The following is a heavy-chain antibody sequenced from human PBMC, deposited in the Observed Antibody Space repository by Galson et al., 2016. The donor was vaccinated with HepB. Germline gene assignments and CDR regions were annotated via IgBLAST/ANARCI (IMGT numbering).Heavy chain of an antibody. CDR1: GGSVSSGDYY. V-gene: IGHV4-31*03. J-gene: IGHJ4*02. Sequence: TLSLTCTVSGGSVSSGDYYWSWIRHLPGKGLAWIGYIYYSGSTYYNPSLTSRIDMSVDTSKMQLSLSLHSVTAADTAVYYCASSTISTGYHIDNWGQGTLVTVSS. CDR3: ASSTISTGYHIDN. D-gene: IGHD3-22*01. CDR2: IYYSGST.